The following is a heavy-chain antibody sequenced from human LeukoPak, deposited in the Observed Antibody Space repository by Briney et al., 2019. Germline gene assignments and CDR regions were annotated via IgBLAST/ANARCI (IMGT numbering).Heavy chain of an antibody. CDR1: GGSFSGSY. CDR2: INHSGST. D-gene: IGHD5-12*01. V-gene: IGHV4-34*01. J-gene: IGHJ6*02. Sequence: SETLSLTCAVYGGSFSGSYWSWVRQPPGKGLERIGQINHSGSTNYNPSLKSRVTISVDTSKNQFSLKLSSVTAADTAVYYCARDGAHSGYVLYYYYGMDVWGQGTTVTVSS. CDR3: ARDGAHSGYVLYYYYGMDV.